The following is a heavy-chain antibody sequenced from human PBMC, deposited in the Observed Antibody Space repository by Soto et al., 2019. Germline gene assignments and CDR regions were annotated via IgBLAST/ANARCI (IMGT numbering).Heavy chain of an antibody. CDR2: IYYSGST. CDR1: GGSISSGDYY. V-gene: IGHV4-61*08. D-gene: IGHD5-12*01. Sequence: SETLSLTCTVSGGSISSGDYYWSWIRQPPGKGLEWIGYIYYSGSTNYNPSLKSRVTISVDTSKNQFSLKLSSVTAAGTAVYYCARGRLRLDYWGQGTLVTVSS. CDR3: ARGRLRLDY. J-gene: IGHJ4*02.